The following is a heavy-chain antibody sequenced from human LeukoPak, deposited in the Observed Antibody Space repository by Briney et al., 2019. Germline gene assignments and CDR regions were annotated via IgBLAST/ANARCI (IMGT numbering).Heavy chain of an antibody. CDR1: GFTFSNYW. Sequence: GGSLRLSCVVSGFTFSNYWMHWVRQAPGKGLEWVAVIWYDGSNKYYVDSVKGRFTISRDNSKNTLYLQMNSLRAEDTAVYYCARGYCSGGSCEHLDYWGQGTLVTVSS. V-gene: IGHV3-33*08. J-gene: IGHJ4*02. D-gene: IGHD2-15*01. CDR2: IWYDGSNK. CDR3: ARGYCSGGSCEHLDY.